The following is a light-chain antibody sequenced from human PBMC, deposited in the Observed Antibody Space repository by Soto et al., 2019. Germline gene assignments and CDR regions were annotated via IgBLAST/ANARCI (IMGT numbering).Light chain of an antibody. Sequence: QSALPQPPSASGTPGQRVTISCSTSNSRSGSNYVYWYQQLPGAAPKLLIYRNDQRPSGVPDRFSGSKSGTSASLAISGLRSEEEGDYFCAKWDDSLRVYVFGSGTKVTVL. V-gene: IGLV1-47*01. CDR1: NSRSGSNY. CDR2: RND. CDR3: AKWDDSLRVYV. J-gene: IGLJ1*01.